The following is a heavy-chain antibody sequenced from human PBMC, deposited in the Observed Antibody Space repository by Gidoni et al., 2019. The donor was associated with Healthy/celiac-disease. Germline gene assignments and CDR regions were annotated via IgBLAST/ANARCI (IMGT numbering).Heavy chain of an antibody. V-gene: IGHV3-21*01. J-gene: IGHJ4*02. CDR3: AREDYGSGSYYNGGFDY. D-gene: IGHD3-10*01. Sequence: EVQLVESGGGLVKPGGSLRLSCAASGFTFSSYSMNWVRQAPGKGLEWVSSISSSSSYIYYADSVKGRFTISRDNAKNSLYLQMNSLRAEDTAVYYCAREDYGSGSYYNGGFDYWGQGTLVTVSS. CDR1: GFTFSSYS. CDR2: ISSSSSYI.